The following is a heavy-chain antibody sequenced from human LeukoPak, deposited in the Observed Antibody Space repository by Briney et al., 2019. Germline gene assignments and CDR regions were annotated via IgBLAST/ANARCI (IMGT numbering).Heavy chain of an antibody. D-gene: IGHD6-19*01. J-gene: IGHJ4*02. CDR1: GYTFTSYY. V-gene: IGHV1-46*01. CDR3: ARAEFGLSSGWYGIDY. Sequence: GASVKVSCKASGYTFTSYYMHWVRQAPGQGLEWMGIINPSGGSTSYAQKFQGRVTMTRDTSTSTVYMELSSLRSEDTAVYYCARAEFGLSSGWYGIDYWGQGTLVTVSS. CDR2: INPSGGST.